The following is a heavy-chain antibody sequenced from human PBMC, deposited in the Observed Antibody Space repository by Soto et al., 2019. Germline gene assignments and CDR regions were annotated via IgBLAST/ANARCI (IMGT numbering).Heavy chain of an antibody. J-gene: IGHJ4*02. V-gene: IGHV4-39*01. D-gene: IGHD4-17*01. CDR1: SGSISSSSSY. CDR2: IYYSGNT. CDR3: GAQDYGAKGYYFET. Sequence: QLQLQESGPGLVKPSETLSLTCTVSSGSISSSSSYWGWIRQPPGKGLEWIGRIYYSGNTYYNPYPKSRVTISIDSSKTQFSLKLNSVTTADTAVYDCGAQDYGAKGYYFETWGQGTLVTVSS.